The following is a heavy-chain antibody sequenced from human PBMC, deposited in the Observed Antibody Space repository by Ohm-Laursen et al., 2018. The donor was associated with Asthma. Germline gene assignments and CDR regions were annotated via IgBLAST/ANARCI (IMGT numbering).Heavy chain of an antibody. CDR1: GFAVSSKY. CDR3: VSSGIYYGGENFQH. D-gene: IGHD1-26*01. J-gene: IGHJ1*01. V-gene: IGHV3-53*01. Sequence: GSLRLSCAASGFAVSSKYMSWVRQAPGKGLEWVSVIYSGGSTYYADSVKGRFIISRDNSKNTLYLQMNSLRAEDTAVYYCVSSGIYYGGENFQHWGQGTLVSVSS. CDR2: IYSGGST.